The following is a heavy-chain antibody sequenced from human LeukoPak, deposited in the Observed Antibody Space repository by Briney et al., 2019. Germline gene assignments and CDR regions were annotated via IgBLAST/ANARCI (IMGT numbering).Heavy chain of an antibody. J-gene: IGHJ6*02. CDR3: ASTLRFYGMDV. Sequence: GGSLRLSCAASGFTFSSYGMHWVRQAPGKGLEWVAVIWNDGANKYYADSVKGRFTISRDNSKNTLYLQMNSLRAEDTAVYYCASTLRFYGMDVWGQGTTVTVSS. CDR2: IWNDGANK. D-gene: IGHD3-3*01. CDR1: GFTFSSYG. V-gene: IGHV3-33*01.